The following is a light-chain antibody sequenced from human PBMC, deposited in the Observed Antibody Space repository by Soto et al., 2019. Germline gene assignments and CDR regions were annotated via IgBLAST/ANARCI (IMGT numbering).Light chain of an antibody. V-gene: IGKV3-15*01. J-gene: IGKJ4*01. CDR1: QSVSSN. CDR3: QQRSEWPLVT. Sequence: EIVMTQSPATLSVSPGERATLSCRAGQSVSSNLAWYQQKPGQAPALLIYGASARATGIPVRFSGRRSGTEFTLTISSLQSEDFAVYYCQQRSEWPLVTFGGGTKGEIK. CDR2: GAS.